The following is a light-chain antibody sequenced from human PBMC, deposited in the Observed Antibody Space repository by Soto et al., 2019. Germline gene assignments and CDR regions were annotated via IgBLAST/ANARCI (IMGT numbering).Light chain of an antibody. V-gene: IGKV3-20*01. CDR2: DAS. CDR3: QQCGISPET. J-gene: IGKJ1*01. CDR1: QSVGDSY. Sequence: EVLLTQSPGILSLSPGERATLSCRASQSVGDSYLAWYQQKPGQAPRLLIYDASNRAPGIPDRFSGSGSGTDFALTISRMEPEDFAVYYCQQCGISPETFGQGTKVEIK.